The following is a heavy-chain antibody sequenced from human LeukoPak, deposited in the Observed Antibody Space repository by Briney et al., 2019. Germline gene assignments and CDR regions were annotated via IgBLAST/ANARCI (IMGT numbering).Heavy chain of an antibody. D-gene: IGHD5-18*01. J-gene: IGHJ5*02. V-gene: IGHV1-2*02. CDR2: INPNSGGT. CDR1: GYTFTGYY. CDR3: ARHGIYGGYSYGP. Sequence: GASVKVSCKASGYTFTGYYMHWVRQAPGQGLEWMGWINPNSGGTNYAQKFQGRVTMTRDTSISTAYMELSGLRSDDTAVYYCARHGIYGGYSYGPWGQGTLVTVSS.